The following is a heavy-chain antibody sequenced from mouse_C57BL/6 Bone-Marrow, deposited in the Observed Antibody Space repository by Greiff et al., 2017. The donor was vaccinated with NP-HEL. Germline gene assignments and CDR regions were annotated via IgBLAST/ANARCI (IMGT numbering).Heavy chain of an antibody. D-gene: IGHD1-1*02. CDR2: INPNYGTT. J-gene: IGHJ4*01. CDR3: ARLGSYYAMDY. V-gene: IGHV1-39*01. CDR1: GYSFTDYN. Sequence: EVQGVESGPELVKPGASVKISCKASGYSFTDYNMNWVKQSNGKSLEWIGVINPNYGTTSYNQKFKGKATLTVDQSSSTAYMKLNSLTSEDSAVDYCARLGSYYAMDYWGQGTSVTVSS.